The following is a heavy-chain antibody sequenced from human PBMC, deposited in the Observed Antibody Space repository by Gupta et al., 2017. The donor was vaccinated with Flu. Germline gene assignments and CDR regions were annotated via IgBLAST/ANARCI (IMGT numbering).Heavy chain of an antibody. CDR2: NLYYGKNK. V-gene: IGHV3-30*03. D-gene: IGHD1-26*01. CDR3: ARPNSAYSTMQDGFDV. Sequence: RQTPGKGRVGVAANLYYGKNKYYAASVQGIFTISRDNSKNTLYLQLNSLRPNDSAIFYCARPNSAYSTMQDGFDVWCKGTMVTVSS. J-gene: IGHJ3*01.